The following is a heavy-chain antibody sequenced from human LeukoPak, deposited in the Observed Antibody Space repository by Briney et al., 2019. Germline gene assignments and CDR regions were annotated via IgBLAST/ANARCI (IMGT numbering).Heavy chain of an antibody. Sequence: ASVKVSCKASGYTFTSYYMHWVRQAPGQGLEWMGIINPSGGSTTYAQRFQGRVTMTRDMSTSTVYMELSSLRSEDTAVYYCAREWGGGGSTYGGNSDWFDPWGQGTLVTVSS. CDR2: INPSGGST. D-gene: IGHD4-23*01. J-gene: IGHJ5*02. V-gene: IGHV1-46*01. CDR3: AREWGGGGSTYGGNSDWFDP. CDR1: GYTFTSYY.